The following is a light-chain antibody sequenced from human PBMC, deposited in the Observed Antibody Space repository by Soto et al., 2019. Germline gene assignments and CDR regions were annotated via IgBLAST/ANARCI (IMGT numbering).Light chain of an antibody. CDR2: DAS. V-gene: IGKV3-11*01. J-gene: IGKJ2*01. CDR3: QQRSKWPT. Sequence: HSLATLSLSKGERASLCFRASQSVSSYLAWYQQKPGQAPRLLIYDASNRATGIPARFSGSGSGTDFTLTISGLEPEDFAVYSCQQRSKWPTFG. CDR1: QSVSSY.